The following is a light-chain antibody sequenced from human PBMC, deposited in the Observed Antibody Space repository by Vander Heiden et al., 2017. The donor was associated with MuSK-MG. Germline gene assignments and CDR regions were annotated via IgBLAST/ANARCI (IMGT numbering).Light chain of an antibody. V-gene: IGLV4-69*01. J-gene: IGLJ2*01. Sequence: QLVLTQSPSASASLGASVKITCTLSSGHSSYVIAWHQQQPEKGPRYLMKLNSDGSDIKGDGIPDRFSGSSSGAERYLTISSLQAEDEADYYCQTWGTGIRVVFGGGTKLTVL. CDR1: SGHSSYV. CDR2: LNSDGSD. CDR3: QTWGTGIRVV.